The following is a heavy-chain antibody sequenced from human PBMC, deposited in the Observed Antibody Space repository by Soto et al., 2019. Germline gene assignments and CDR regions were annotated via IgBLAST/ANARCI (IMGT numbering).Heavy chain of an antibody. CDR2: INPSGGST. CDR3: ARQYYDFWSGYYKAHKLIYYYYGMDV. CDR1: GYTFTSYY. J-gene: IGHJ6*02. D-gene: IGHD3-3*01. Sequence: ASVKVSCKASGYTFTSYYMHWVRQAPGQGLEWMGIINPSGGSTSYAQKFQGRVTMTRDTSTSTVYMELSSLRSEDTAVYYCARQYYDFWSGYYKAHKLIYYYYGMDVWGQGTTVTVSS. V-gene: IGHV1-46*01.